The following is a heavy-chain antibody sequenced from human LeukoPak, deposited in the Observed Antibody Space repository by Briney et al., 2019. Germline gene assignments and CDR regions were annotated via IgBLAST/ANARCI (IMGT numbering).Heavy chain of an antibody. CDR3: ARDLIVGATTA. Sequence: SVKVSYKASGGTFSSYAISWVRQAPGQGLEWMGRIIPILGVANYAQKFQGRVTITADKSTSTAYMELSSLRSEDTAVYYCARDLIVGATTAWGQGTLVTVSS. J-gene: IGHJ4*02. CDR2: IIPILGVA. D-gene: IGHD1-26*01. CDR1: GGTFSSYA. V-gene: IGHV1-69*04.